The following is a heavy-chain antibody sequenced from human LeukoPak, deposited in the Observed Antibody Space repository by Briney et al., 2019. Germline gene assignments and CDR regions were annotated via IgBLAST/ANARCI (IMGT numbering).Heavy chain of an antibody. V-gene: IGHV4-31*03. Sequence: SETLSLTCTVSGGSISSGGYYWSWIRQHPGKGLEWIGYIYYSGSTYYNPSLKSRVTISVDTSKNQFSLKLSSVTAAGTAVYYCARGHYEFWSGRRPDAFDIWGQGTMVTVSS. D-gene: IGHD3-3*01. CDR2: IYYSGST. J-gene: IGHJ3*02. CDR3: ARGHYEFWSGRRPDAFDI. CDR1: GGSISSGGYY.